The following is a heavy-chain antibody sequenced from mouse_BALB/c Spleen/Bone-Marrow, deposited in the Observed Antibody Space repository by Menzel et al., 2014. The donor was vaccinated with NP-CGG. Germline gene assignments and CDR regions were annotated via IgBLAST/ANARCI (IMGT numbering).Heavy chain of an antibody. J-gene: IGHJ2*01. Sequence: EVQLQQSGPGLVKPGASVKISCKASGYTFTDYNMHWVKQSHGKSLEWIGYIYPYNGGTDYNQKFKSKATLTVDNSSSTAYMELRSLTSEDSAVYYCARDYGSNYWGQGTTLTVSS. CDR1: GYTFTDYN. D-gene: IGHD1-1*01. CDR3: ARDYGSNY. V-gene: IGHV1S29*02. CDR2: IYPYNGGT.